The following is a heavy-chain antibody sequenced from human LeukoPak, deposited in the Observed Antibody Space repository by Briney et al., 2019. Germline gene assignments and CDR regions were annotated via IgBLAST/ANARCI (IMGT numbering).Heavy chain of an antibody. CDR2: IKGNGDTT. Sequence: PGGSLRLSCAASGFSFDDYGMHWVRQAPGKGLEWVSLIKGNGDTTYNADSVKGRVTISRDNSKNSLYLQINSLRTEDTALYYCAKDIGSGWSFDYWGQGTLVTVSS. CDR3: AKDIGSGWSFDY. CDR1: GFSFDDYG. D-gene: IGHD6-19*01. V-gene: IGHV3-43*02. J-gene: IGHJ4*02.